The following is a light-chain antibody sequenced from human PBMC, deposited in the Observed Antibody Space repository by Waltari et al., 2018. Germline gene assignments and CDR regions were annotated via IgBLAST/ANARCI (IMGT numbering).Light chain of an antibody. CDR2: DVR. CDR1: ISDVGGFNY. J-gene: IGLJ1*01. V-gene: IGLV2-14*01. Sequence: QSALTQPASMSGSPGQSITISCTGTISDVGGFNYVSWYQQHPGKAPKLIIHDVRSRLSGISVRFSGSKSGNTASLTISGLQAEDEADYYCSSYTSSSTYVFGTGTKVAVL. CDR3: SSYTSSSTYV.